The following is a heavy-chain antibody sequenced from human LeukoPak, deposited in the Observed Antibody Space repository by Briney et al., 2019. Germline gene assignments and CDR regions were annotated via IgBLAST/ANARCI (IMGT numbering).Heavy chain of an antibody. CDR2: INPNSGGT. CDR3: ARGWGRGSSPGDDDY. Sequence: ASVKVSCKASGYTFTGYYMHWVRQAPGQGLEWMGWINPNSGGTNYAQKFQGRVTMTRDTSISTAYMELSRLRSDDTAVYYCARGWGRGSSPGDDDYWGQGTLVTVSS. D-gene: IGHD5-24*01. V-gene: IGHV1-2*02. CDR1: GYTFTGYY. J-gene: IGHJ4*02.